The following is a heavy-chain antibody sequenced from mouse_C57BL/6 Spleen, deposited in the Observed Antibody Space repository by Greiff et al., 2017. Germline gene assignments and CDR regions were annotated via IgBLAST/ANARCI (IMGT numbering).Heavy chain of an antibody. CDR1: GYTFTSYW. V-gene: IGHV1-59*01. J-gene: IGHJ2*01. Sequence: QVQLQQPGAELVRPGTSVKLSCKASGYTFTSYWMHWVKQRPGQGLEWIGVIDPSDSYTNYNQKFKGKATLTVDTSSSTAYMQLSSLTSEDSAVYYCARDGSSYEGYWGQGTTLTVSS. CDR3: ARDGSSYEGY. D-gene: IGHD1-1*01. CDR2: IDPSDSYT.